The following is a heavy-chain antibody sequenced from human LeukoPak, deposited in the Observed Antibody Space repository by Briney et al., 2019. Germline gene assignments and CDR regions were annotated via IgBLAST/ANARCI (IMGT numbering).Heavy chain of an antibody. J-gene: IGHJ4*02. V-gene: IGHV3-7*03. Sequence: GGSLRLSCAASGFTFSSYWMSWVRQAPGKGLEWVANIKQDGSEKYYVDSVKGRFTISRDNSKNTLYLQMNSLRAEDTAVYYCAKRIAVDAIRSYFDYWGQGTLVTVSS. D-gene: IGHD6-19*01. CDR1: GFTFSSYW. CDR3: AKRIAVDAIRSYFDY. CDR2: IKQDGSEK.